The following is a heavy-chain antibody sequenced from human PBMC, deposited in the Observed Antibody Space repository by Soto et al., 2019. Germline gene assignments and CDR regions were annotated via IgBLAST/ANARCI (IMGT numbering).Heavy chain of an antibody. Sequence: LRLSCAASGFTFSSYGMHWVRQAPGKGLEWVAVISYDGSNKYYADSVKGRFTISRDNSKNTLYLQMNSLRAEDTAVYYCAKVSAFGQYYFDYWGQGTLVTVSS. CDR2: ISYDGSNK. V-gene: IGHV3-30*18. CDR1: GFTFSSYG. D-gene: IGHD3-3*02. CDR3: AKVSAFGQYYFDY. J-gene: IGHJ4*02.